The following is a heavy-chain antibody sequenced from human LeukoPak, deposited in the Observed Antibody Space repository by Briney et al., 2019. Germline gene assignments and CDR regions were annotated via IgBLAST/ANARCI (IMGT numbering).Heavy chain of an antibody. CDR3: ARDSYGMDV. Sequence: GGSLRLSCAASGFTFSSYGMHWVRQAPGKGLEWVAVIWYDGSNKYYAVSVKGRFTISRDNSKNTLYLQMNSLRAEDTAVYYCARDSYGMDVWGQGTTVTVSS. CDR1: GFTFSSYG. J-gene: IGHJ6*02. V-gene: IGHV3-33*01. CDR2: IWYDGSNK.